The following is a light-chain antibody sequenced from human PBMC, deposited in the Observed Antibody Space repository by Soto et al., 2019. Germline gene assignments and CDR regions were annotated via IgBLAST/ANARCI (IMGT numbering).Light chain of an antibody. CDR2: DAS. CDR1: QSVASSH. V-gene: IGKV3-20*01. Sequence: EIVMTQSPATLSVSPGERATVSCRASQSVASSHLAWYRQKPGQTPRLLIYDASSRATGIPDRISGSGSGTDFTLTISRLEPEDFAVYYCLQYGSAPFTFGPGTKVDIK. CDR3: LQYGSAPFT. J-gene: IGKJ3*01.